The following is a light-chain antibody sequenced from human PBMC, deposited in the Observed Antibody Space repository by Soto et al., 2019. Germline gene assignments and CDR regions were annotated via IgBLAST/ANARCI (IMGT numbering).Light chain of an antibody. J-gene: IGLJ3*02. CDR1: NSDVGAYNY. CDR3: LSYTRSNTLV. CDR2: EVS. V-gene: IGLV2-14*01. Sequence: QSVLTQPASVSGSPGQSITISCTGTNSDVGAYNYVSWFQQHPGKAPKLIIFEVSNRPSGVSDRFSGSKSGNTASLTISGLQTEDEADYYCLSYTRSNTLVFGGGTKLTVL.